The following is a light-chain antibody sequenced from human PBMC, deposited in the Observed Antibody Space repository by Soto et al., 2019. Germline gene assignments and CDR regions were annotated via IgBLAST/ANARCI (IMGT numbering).Light chain of an antibody. J-gene: IGLJ1*01. CDR1: SSDVGGNNY. V-gene: IGLV2-14*01. CDR2: DVS. CDR3: SAFTGTTYG. Sequence: QSALTQPDSVSRAPGHSFTISCTARSSDVGGNNYVSWYQQYPGKAPKLMICDVSNRPSGVANRVSASKSGNTASLTISGLQAEDEADYYCSAFTGTTYGFGTGTKVTVL.